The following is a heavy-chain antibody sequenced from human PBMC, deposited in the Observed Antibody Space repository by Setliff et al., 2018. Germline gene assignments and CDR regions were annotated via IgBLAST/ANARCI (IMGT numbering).Heavy chain of an antibody. D-gene: IGHD2-21*01. CDR2: VSYDGNNN. Sequence: PGGSLRLSCAASGFALRSYAMDWVRRAPGKGLEWLAVVSYDGNNNYYGDSVKGRFTISRDNSKNTVFLQLNSLRDDDTAVYYCARAPNIFAGNFDFWGQGALVTVSS. CDR1: GFALRSYA. J-gene: IGHJ4*02. V-gene: IGHV3-30*19. CDR3: ARAPNIFAGNFDF.